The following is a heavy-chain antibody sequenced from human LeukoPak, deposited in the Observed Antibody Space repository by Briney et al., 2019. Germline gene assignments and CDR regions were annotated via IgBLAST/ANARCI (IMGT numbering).Heavy chain of an antibody. V-gene: IGHV4-4*07. J-gene: IGHJ4*02. CDR2: IYTSGST. CDR3: ARITKLGILPLTFDY. CDR1: GGSISSYY. Sequence: PSETLSLTCTVSGGSISSYYWSWIRQPAGKGLEWIGRIYTSGSTNYNPSLKSRVTMSVDTSKNQFSLKLSSVTAADTAVYYCARITKLGILPLTFDYWGQGTLVTVSS. D-gene: IGHD7-27*01.